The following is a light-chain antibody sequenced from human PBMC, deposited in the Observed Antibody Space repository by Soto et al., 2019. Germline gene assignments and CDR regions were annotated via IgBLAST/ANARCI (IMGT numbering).Light chain of an antibody. CDR1: QRISTY. V-gene: IGKV1-39*01. CDR3: QQLNTYPVT. J-gene: IGKJ4*01. Sequence: DIQMTQSPSSLSASVGDRVTITCRAGQRISTYLNWYQQKPGKAPILLIYGASNLRSGVPSRFSGSGSGTDFTLTISSLQPEDFATYYCQQLNTYPVTFGGGTKVDVK. CDR2: GAS.